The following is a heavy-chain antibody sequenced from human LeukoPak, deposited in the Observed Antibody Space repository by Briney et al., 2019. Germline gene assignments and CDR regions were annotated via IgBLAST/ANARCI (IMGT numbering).Heavy chain of an antibody. J-gene: IGHJ6*02. CDR1: GGTFSSYA. D-gene: IGHD3-10*01. V-gene: IGHV1-69*04. CDR2: IIPILGIA. CDR3: ASPYYYGSGSYHVGMDV. Sequence: VASVTVSCKASGGTFSSYAISWVRQAPGQGLEWMGRIIPILGIANYAQKFQGRVTITADKSTSTAYMELSSLRSEDTAVYYCASPYYYGSGSYHVGMDVWGQGTTVTVSS.